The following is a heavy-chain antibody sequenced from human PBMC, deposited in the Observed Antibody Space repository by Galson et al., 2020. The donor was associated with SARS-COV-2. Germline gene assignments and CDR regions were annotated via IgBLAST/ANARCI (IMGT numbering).Heavy chain of an antibody. J-gene: IGHJ5*02. CDR3: ARVAYYYDSSGYSTGWFDP. Sequence: ASVKVSCKASGYTFTSYDINWVRQATGQGLEWMGWMNPNSGNTGYAQKFQGRVTMTRNTSISTAYMELSSLRSEDTAVYYCARVAYYYDSSGYSTGWFDPWGQGTLVTVSS. V-gene: IGHV1-8*01. D-gene: IGHD3-22*01. CDR1: GYTFTSYD. CDR2: MNPNSGNT.